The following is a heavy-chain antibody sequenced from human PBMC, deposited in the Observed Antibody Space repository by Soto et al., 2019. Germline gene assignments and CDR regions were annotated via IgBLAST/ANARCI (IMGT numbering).Heavy chain of an antibody. Sequence: GGSLRLSCAASGFTFSSYALTWVRQAPGKGLEWVSTISGSDGKTFYADSVKGRFSISRDTSQNTLYLQMNSLRADDTAIYYCARWSYLDYWGQGTRVTVSS. CDR3: ARWSYLDY. D-gene: IGHD3-3*01. V-gene: IGHV3-23*01. J-gene: IGHJ4*02. CDR2: ISGSDGKT. CDR1: GFTFSSYA.